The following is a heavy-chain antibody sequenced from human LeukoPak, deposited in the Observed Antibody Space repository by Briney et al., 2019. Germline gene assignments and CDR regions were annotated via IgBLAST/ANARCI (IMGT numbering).Heavy chain of an antibody. J-gene: IGHJ4*02. D-gene: IGHD3-10*01. CDR3: ARLSNPYGGFHLDF. V-gene: IGHV4-59*08. CDR2: IHYSGGA. Sequence: SETLSLTCTVSGDSIRNYYWSWIRQPPGKGLEWIGYIHYSGGANYSPSLKRRVTMSVDTSKNQFSLRLSSVTAADTAFYYCARLSNPYGGFHLDFWGQGTLVTVSS. CDR1: GDSIRNYY.